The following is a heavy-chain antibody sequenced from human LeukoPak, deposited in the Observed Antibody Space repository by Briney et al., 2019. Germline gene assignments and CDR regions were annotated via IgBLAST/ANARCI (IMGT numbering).Heavy chain of an antibody. CDR1: GFTFSSYA. D-gene: IGHD3-16*01. Sequence: GGSLRLSCAASGFTFSSYAMSWVRQAPGKGLEWVANINQDGSEKYYVDSVKGRFTISRDNAKNSLYLQMNSLRAEDTAVYYCGRGLPGGLRGQGTL. CDR2: INQDGSEK. CDR3: GRGLPGGL. J-gene: IGHJ4*01. V-gene: IGHV3-7*04.